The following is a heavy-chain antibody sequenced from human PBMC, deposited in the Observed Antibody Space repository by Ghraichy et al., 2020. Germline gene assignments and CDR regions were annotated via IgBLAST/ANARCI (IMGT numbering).Heavy chain of an antibody. Sequence: GGSLRLSCAASGFTFSNAWMSWVRQAPGKGLEWVGRIKSKTDGGTTDYAAPVKGRFTISRDDSKNTLYLQMNSLKTEDTAVYYCTTYYYGSGSYYNGSYYYYYMDVWGKGTTVTVSS. J-gene: IGHJ6*03. V-gene: IGHV3-15*01. CDR1: GFTFSNAW. CDR3: TTYYYGSGSYYNGSYYYYYMDV. CDR2: IKSKTDGGTT. D-gene: IGHD3-10*01.